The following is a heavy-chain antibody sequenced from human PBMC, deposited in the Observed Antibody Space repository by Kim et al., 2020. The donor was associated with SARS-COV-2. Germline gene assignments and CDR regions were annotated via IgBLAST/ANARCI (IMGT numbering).Heavy chain of an antibody. CDR3: AKKSSGPPDYGMDV. V-gene: IGHV4-4*09. Sequence: NPTLKSRVAISVDTSKNQFSLKLSSVTAADTAVYYCAKKSSGPPDYGMDVWGQGTTVTVSS. D-gene: IGHD6-19*01. J-gene: IGHJ6*02.